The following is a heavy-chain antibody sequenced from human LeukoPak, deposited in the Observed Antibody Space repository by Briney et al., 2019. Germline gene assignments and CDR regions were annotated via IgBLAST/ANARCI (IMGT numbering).Heavy chain of an antibody. J-gene: IGHJ5*02. CDR1: GGSISSSSYY. CDR2: IYYSGST. Sequence: SETLSLTCTVSGGSISSSSYYWGWIRQPPGKGLEWIGSIYYSGSTYYNPSLKSRATISVDTSKNHFSQKLSSVTAADTAVYYCARRGVMIAAGDEDTPPNWFDPWGQGTLVTVSS. D-gene: IGHD6-13*01. CDR3: ARRGVMIAAGDEDTPPNWFDP. V-gene: IGHV4-39*02.